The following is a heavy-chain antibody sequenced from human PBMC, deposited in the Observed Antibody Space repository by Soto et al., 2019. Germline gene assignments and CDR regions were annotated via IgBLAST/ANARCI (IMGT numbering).Heavy chain of an antibody. Sequence: QVQLQQWGAGLLKPSETLSLTCAVYGGSFSGNYWSWIRQPPGKGLEGIGEIKHSGSTNYNPSLKSRVTISGDTSKNQFSLKLSSATAADTAVYYCARGVLSSSTFSSYYGMDVWGQGTTVTVSS. J-gene: IGHJ6*02. CDR3: ARGVLSSSTFSSYYGMDV. CDR1: GGSFSGNY. V-gene: IGHV4-34*01. D-gene: IGHD2-2*01. CDR2: IKHSGST.